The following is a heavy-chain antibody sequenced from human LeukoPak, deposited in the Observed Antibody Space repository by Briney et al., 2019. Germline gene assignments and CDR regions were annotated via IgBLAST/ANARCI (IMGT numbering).Heavy chain of an antibody. Sequence: GSLRLSCAASGFTFSSYAMGWVRQAPGEGLEWVSAISGSGGDTYYAGSVKGRVTISRDNSKSTLYLQMNSLRAEDTAVYYCAKRLPTGAGGGFQHWGQGALVTVSS. CDR2: ISGSGGDT. D-gene: IGHD4-11*01. CDR1: GFTFSSYA. J-gene: IGHJ1*01. CDR3: AKRLPTGAGGGFQH. V-gene: IGHV3-23*01.